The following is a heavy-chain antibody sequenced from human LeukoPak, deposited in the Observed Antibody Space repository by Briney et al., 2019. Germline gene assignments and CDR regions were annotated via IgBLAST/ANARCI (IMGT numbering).Heavy chain of an antibody. V-gene: IGHV1-69*05. CDR2: IIPIFGTA. CDR3: AGGSGLNAFDI. Sequence: SVKVSCKASRGTLSSYAISWVRQAPGQGLKWMGGIIPIFGTANYAQKLQGRVTITTDESTSTAYMAPSSPRSEDTAVYYCAGGSGLNAFDIWGQGTMVTVSS. CDR1: RGTLSSYA. J-gene: IGHJ3*02. D-gene: IGHD2-15*01.